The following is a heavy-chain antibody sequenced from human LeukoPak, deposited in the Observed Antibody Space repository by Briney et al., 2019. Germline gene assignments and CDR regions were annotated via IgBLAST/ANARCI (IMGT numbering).Heavy chain of an antibody. Sequence: SGGSLRLSCAVSGFTFSSYAMSWVRQAPGKGLEWVSSISSSGGSTYYADSVKGRFTISRDNSKNTLYLQMNSLRAEDTAVYYCAKDRAILAHFDYWGQGTLVTVSS. CDR1: GFTFSSYA. V-gene: IGHV3-23*01. CDR2: ISSSGGST. CDR3: AKDRAILAHFDY. J-gene: IGHJ4*02. D-gene: IGHD1-26*01.